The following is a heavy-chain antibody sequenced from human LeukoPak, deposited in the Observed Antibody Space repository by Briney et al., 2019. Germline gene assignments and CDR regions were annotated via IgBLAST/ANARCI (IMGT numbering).Heavy chain of an antibody. V-gene: IGHV3-21*01. CDR1: GFTFSDFY. D-gene: IGHD3-22*01. CDR2: ISSSSSYI. Sequence: GGSLRLSCVASGFTFSDFYMDWVRQAPGKGLEWVSSISSSSSYIYYADSVKGRFTISRDNAKNSLYLQMNSLRAEDTAVYYCARDPHPPTYYYDSSGYAASDYWGQGTLVTVSS. CDR3: ARDPHPPTYYYDSSGYAASDY. J-gene: IGHJ4*02.